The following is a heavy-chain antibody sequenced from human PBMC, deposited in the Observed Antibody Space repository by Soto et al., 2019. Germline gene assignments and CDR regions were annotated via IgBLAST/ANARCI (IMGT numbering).Heavy chain of an antibody. CDR3: ARDRIAAAGTLQYYYYGMDV. CDR2: ISYDGSNK. CDR1: GFTFSSYA. V-gene: IGHV3-30-3*01. J-gene: IGHJ6*02. D-gene: IGHD6-13*01. Sequence: GGSLRLSCAASGFTFSSYAMHWVRQAPGKGLEWVAVISYDGSNKYYADSVKGRFTISRDNSKNTLYLQMNSLRAEDTAVYYCARDRIAAAGTLQYYYYGMDVWGQGTTVTVSS.